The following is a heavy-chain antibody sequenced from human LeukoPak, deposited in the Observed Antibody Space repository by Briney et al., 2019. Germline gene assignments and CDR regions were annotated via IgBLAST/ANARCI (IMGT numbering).Heavy chain of an antibody. J-gene: IGHJ3*01. CDR2: ISGSGGST. V-gene: IGHV3-23*01. CDR3: AKDLFGDWTALHV. D-gene: IGHD3-10*02. CDR1: GFTFSNYA. Sequence: GGSLRLSCAASGFTFSNYAMNWVRQAPGKGLEWVSVISGSGGSTNYVDSVKGRFTISRDNSQNMVYLQMNTLRADDTAVYWCAKDLFGDWTALHVWGRGTVVTVSS.